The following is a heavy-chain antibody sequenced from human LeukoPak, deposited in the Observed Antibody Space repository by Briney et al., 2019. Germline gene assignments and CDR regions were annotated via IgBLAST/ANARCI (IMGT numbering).Heavy chain of an antibody. CDR3: ARHPRVRGVISHKYYYYMDV. CDR2: IYYSGST. D-gene: IGHD3-10*01. Sequence: SETLSLTCTVSGGSISSYYWSWIRQPAGKGLEWIGSIYYSGSTYYNPSLKSRVTISVDTSKNQFSLKLSSVTAADTAVYYCARHPRVRGVISHKYYYYMDVWGKGTTVTISS. J-gene: IGHJ6*03. CDR1: GGSISSYY. V-gene: IGHV4-59*04.